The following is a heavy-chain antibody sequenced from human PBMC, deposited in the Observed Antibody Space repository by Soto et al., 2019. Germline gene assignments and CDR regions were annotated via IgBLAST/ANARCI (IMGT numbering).Heavy chain of an antibody. Sequence: EVQLLESGVGSVQPGGSLKLSCGVSGFNIPDYGVTWVRQPPGKGLEWVSGFTGGHGKTFYADSVRGRFTLSREDSRNMVYLQMDSLRVEDTAVYYCTKWNGFGDSWGQGTLVTVAS. V-gene: IGHV3-23*01. CDR1: GFNIPDYG. D-gene: IGHD1-1*01. J-gene: IGHJ4*02. CDR3: TKWNGFGDS. CDR2: FTGGHGKT.